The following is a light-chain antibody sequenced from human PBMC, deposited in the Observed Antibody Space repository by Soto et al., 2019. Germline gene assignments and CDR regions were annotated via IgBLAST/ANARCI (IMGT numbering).Light chain of an antibody. J-gene: IGKJ1*01. V-gene: IGKV1-5*03. Sequence: DIQMTQSPSTLSASVGDRVIITCRASQSISSWLAWYQQKPGKAPNLLIYSASTLKSGIPSRFSGSGSGTEFTLTISRLQHDDFATYYCQQYDRASWTFGPGTKVEIK. CDR2: SAS. CDR1: QSISSW. CDR3: QQYDRASWT.